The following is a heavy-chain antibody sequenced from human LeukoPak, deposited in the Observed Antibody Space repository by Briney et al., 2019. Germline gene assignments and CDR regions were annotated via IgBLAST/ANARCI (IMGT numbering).Heavy chain of an antibody. CDR1: GFTFNNYA. CDR2: ISGSGGTT. V-gene: IGHV3-23*01. D-gene: IGHD6-19*01. Sequence: GGSLRLSCAASGFTFNNYAMSWVRQAPGKGLEWVSAISGSGGTTYYADSVKGRITISRDNSKNTLSLQMNSLRAEDTAVYYCAKATQWTSDYWGQGTLVTVSS. J-gene: IGHJ4*02. CDR3: AKATQWTSDY.